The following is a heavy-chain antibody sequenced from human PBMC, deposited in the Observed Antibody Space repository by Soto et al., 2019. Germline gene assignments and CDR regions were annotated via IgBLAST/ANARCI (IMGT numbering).Heavy chain of an antibody. J-gene: IGHJ6*03. Sequence: SETLSLTCTVSGGTISSSSYYWGWIRQPPGKGLEWIGSIYYSGSTYYNPSLKSRVTISVDTSKNQFSLKLSSVTAADTAVYYCASSNLYYDFWSGYHPDYYMDVWGKGTTVTVSS. CDR1: GGTISSSSYY. CDR2: IYYSGST. V-gene: IGHV4-39*01. CDR3: ASSNLYYDFWSGYHPDYYMDV. D-gene: IGHD3-3*01.